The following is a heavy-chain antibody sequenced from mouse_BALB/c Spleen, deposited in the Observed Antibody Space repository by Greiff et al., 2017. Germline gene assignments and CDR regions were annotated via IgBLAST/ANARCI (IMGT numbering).Heavy chain of an antibody. Sequence: EVMLVESGGGLVKPGGSLKLSCAASGFTFSSYAMSWVRQTPEKRLEWVATISSGGSYTYYPDSVKGRFTISRDNAKNTLYLQMSSLRSEDTAMYYCARQDYRYDEWGYFDYWGQGTTLTVSS. D-gene: IGHD2-14*01. J-gene: IGHJ2*01. V-gene: IGHV5-9-3*01. CDR2: ISSGGSYT. CDR1: GFTFSSYA. CDR3: ARQDYRYDEWGYFDY.